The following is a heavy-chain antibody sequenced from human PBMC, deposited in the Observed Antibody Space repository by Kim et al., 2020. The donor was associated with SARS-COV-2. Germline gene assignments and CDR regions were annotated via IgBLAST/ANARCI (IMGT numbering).Heavy chain of an antibody. J-gene: IGHJ4*02. D-gene: IGHD6-13*01. Sequence: PSFQGHVTISADKSISTAYLQWSSLKASDTAMYYCARRRGSSWYEDYFDYWGQGTLVTVSS. CDR3: ARRRGSSWYEDYFDY. V-gene: IGHV5-10-1*01.